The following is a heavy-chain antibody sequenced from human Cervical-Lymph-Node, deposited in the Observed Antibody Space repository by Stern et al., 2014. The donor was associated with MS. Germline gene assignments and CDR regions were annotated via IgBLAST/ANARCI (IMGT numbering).Heavy chain of an antibody. CDR1: GFRFSSYG. J-gene: IGHJ4*02. V-gene: IGHV3-30*03. CDR3: VTGRGYMSGHPGFDY. CDR2: ISYYGSNT. Sequence: QVQLVESGGGVVQPGRSLRLSCEASGFRFSSYGIHWVRQAPGKGLEWVGVISYYGSNTHYGVSVKGRFTISGDNSKNMLFLHMNSLSAEDTAVYYCVTGRGYMSGHPGFDYWGQGTLVTVTS. D-gene: IGHD5-18*01.